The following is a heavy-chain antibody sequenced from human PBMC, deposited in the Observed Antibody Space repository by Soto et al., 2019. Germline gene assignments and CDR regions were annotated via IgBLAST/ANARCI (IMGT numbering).Heavy chain of an antibody. J-gene: IGHJ4*02. D-gene: IGHD5-12*01. CDR2: IYYSGST. Sequence: SETLSLTCTVSGGSVSSGSYYWSWIRQPPGKGLEWIGYIYYSGSTNYNPSLKSRVTISVDTSKNQFSLKLSSVTAADTAVYYCARARRVATNLSYFDYWGQGTLVTVSS. CDR3: ARARRVATNLSYFDY. V-gene: IGHV4-61*01. CDR1: GGSVSSGSYY.